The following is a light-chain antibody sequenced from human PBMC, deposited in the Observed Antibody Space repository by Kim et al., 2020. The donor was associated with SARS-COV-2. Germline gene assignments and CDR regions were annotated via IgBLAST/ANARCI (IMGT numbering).Light chain of an antibody. J-gene: IGKJ1*01. CDR3: QQYSSYST. V-gene: IGKV1-5*03. CDR1: QGISNW. CDR2: KAS. Sequence: ASVGDRVTITGRASQGISNWCAWYQQKPGKAPNLLIYKASVLERGSPSSFSGTGSGTEFTLTISSLQPDDFATYYCQQYSSYSTFGQGTKVDIK.